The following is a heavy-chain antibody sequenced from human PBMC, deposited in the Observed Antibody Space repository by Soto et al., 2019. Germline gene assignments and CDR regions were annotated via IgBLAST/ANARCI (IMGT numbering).Heavy chain of an antibody. CDR1: GFTFSSYW. CDR2: INSDGSST. Sequence: GGSLRLSCAASGFTFSSYWMRWVRQAPGKGLVGVSRINSDGSSTSYADSVNGRFTISRDNAKNTLYLQMNSLRAEDTAVYYCARDPEYYDFWSGYYTYPFDYWGQGTLVTVYS. CDR3: ARDPEYYDFWSGYYTYPFDY. D-gene: IGHD3-3*01. J-gene: IGHJ4*02. V-gene: IGHV3-74*01.